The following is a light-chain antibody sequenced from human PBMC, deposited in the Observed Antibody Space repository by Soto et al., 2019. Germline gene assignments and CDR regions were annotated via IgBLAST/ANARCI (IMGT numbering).Light chain of an antibody. CDR2: DTS. J-gene: IGKJ5*01. CDR3: QQYGTSEII. CDR1: QSLANSF. Sequence: EFVLTHSPGTLSLSPGERATLSCRASQSLANSFIAWYQQKPGQAPRLLIYDTSSRASGIPDRFSGSGSGTDFTLTISRLETEDFAVFYCQQYGTSEIIFGQGTRLEI. V-gene: IGKV3-20*01.